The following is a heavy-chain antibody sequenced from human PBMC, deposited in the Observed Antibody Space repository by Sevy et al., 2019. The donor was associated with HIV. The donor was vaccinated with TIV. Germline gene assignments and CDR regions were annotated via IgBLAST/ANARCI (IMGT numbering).Heavy chain of an antibody. CDR3: ARVRYNTGWYYFDY. D-gene: IGHD6-19*01. CDR2: ISSSSTYT. Sequence: GGSLRLSCAVSGFTFSDYYMSWIRQAPGKGLEWVSYISSSSTYTNHADSVKGRFTISRDNAKNSLYLQMNSLGAEDTAVYYCARVRYNTGWYYFDYWGQGTLVTVSS. V-gene: IGHV3-11*06. CDR1: GFTFSDYY. J-gene: IGHJ4*02.